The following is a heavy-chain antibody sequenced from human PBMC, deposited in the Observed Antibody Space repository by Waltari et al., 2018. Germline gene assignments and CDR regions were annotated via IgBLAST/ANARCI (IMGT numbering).Heavy chain of an antibody. Sequence: QVQLQESGPGLVKPSETLSLTCTVSGGSISSYYWSWIRQPAGKGLEWIGRIYTSGSTQYIPSLKSRVSMSVDTSKNQFSLKLSSVPAADTAVYYCAREGPGRGFMITFGGALDAFDIWGQGTMVTVSS. CDR3: AREGPGRGFMITFGGALDAFDI. D-gene: IGHD3-16*01. CDR2: IYTSGST. CDR1: GGSISSYY. V-gene: IGHV4-4*07. J-gene: IGHJ3*02.